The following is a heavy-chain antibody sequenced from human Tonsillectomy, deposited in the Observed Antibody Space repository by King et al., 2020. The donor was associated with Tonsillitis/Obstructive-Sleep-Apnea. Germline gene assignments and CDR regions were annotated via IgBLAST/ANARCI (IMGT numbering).Heavy chain of an antibody. D-gene: IGHD2-2*01. J-gene: IGHJ6*03. Sequence: VQLVESGGGLVQPGRSLRLSCAASGFTFDDYAMHWVRHAPGKGLEWVSGISWNSGYVSYAESVKGRFTISRDNAKNSLYLQMHRLRAEDTALYFCAKVGPSFCCLSSCFLDVWGKGTTVTVSS. V-gene: IGHV3-9*01. CDR1: GFTFDDYA. CDR3: AKVGPSFCCLSSCFLDV. CDR2: ISWNSGYV.